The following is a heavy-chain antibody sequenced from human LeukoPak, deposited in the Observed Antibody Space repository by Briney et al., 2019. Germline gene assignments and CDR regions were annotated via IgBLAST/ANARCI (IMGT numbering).Heavy chain of an antibody. Sequence: SGTLSLTCAVSGGSISSSNWWSWVRQPPGKGLEWIGEIYHSGSTNYNPSLKSRVTISVDKSKNQFSLKLSPVTAAATAVYYGAKERKTVIPMTVVVMAVWGQG. CDR3: AKERKTVIPMTVVVMAV. CDR1: GGSISSSNW. V-gene: IGHV4-4*02. D-gene: IGHD3-22*01. J-gene: IGHJ6*02. CDR2: IYHSGST.